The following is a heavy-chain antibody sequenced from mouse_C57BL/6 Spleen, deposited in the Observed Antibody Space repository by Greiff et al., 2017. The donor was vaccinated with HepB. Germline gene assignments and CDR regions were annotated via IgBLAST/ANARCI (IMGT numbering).Heavy chain of an antibody. CDR1: GYTFTSYW. D-gene: IGHD1-1*01. CDR2: IDPSDSYT. Sequence: VQLQQPGAELVQPGASVKLSCKASGYTFTSYWMQWVKQRPGQGLEWIGEIDPSDSYTNYNQKFKGKATLTVDTSSSTAYMQLSSLTSEDSAVYYCARSDLLLHRYAMDYWGQGTSVTVSS. J-gene: IGHJ4*01. CDR3: ARSDLLLHRYAMDY. V-gene: IGHV1-50*01.